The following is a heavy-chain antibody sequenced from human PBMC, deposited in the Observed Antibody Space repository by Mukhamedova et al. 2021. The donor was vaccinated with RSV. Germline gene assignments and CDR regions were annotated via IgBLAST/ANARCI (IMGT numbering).Heavy chain of an antibody. CDR3: AHSNLFGGYRGGHDY. CDR1: G. D-gene: IGHD5-12*01. V-gene: IGHV2-5*02. Sequence: GVDWIRQPPGKALEWLALIYWDDDKRYSSSLKSRLTITKDTSKNQVVLTMTNMDPVDTATYYCAHSNLFGGYRGGHDYWGQGTL. J-gene: IGHJ4*02. CDR2: IYWDDDK.